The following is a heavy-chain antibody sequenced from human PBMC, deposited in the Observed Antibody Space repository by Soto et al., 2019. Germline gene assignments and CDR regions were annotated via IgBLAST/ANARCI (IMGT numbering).Heavy chain of an antibody. CDR3: AKDRRDGEYNSVYDF. J-gene: IGHJ4*02. CDR1: GFTLSDYG. D-gene: IGHD1-1*01. Sequence: QVQLVESGGGVVQPGRSLRLSCAASGFTLSDYGMHWVRQAPGKGLEWVAMISHDGTTKYWADSEKGRFTISRDNSKNALYLQMNSLRAEDTAVYYCAKDRRDGEYNSVYDFWGQGALVTV. CDR2: ISHDGTTK. V-gene: IGHV3-30*18.